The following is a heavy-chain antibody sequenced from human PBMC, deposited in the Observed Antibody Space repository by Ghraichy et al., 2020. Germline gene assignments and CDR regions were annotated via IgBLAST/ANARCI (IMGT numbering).Heavy chain of an antibody. J-gene: IGHJ4*02. CDR3: ARGPRYFDWLRGYFDY. D-gene: IGHD3-9*01. V-gene: IGHV4-34*01. CDR2: TNHRGSA. Sequence: SETLSLTCAVYGGSFSGYYWSWIRQPPRKGLEWIGETNHRGSANYIPSLKSRVTISVDTSKNQLSLKLSSVTAADTALYYCARGPRYFDWLRGYFDYWGQGTLVTVSS. CDR1: GGSFSGYY.